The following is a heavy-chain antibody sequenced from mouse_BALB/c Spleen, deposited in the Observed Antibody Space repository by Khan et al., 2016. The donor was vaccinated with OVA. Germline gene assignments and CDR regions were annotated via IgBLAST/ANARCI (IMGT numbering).Heavy chain of an antibody. V-gene: IGHV5-9-3*01. Sequence: EVELVESGGGLVKPGGSLKLSCAASGFTFSTYAMSWVRQTPEKRLEWVATISSDGDYTYYPDNVTGRFTIPRDNAKNTLYLQMSSLRSEDTAMYYCARSPYVNFAYWGKGTLVTVSA. CDR1: GFTFSTYA. D-gene: IGHD2-1*01. CDR2: ISSDGDYT. J-gene: IGHJ3*01. CDR3: ARSPYVNFAY.